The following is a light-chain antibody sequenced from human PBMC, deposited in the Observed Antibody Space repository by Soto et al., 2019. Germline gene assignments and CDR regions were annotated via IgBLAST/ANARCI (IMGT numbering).Light chain of an antibody. CDR1: QSISS. Sequence: EVVLTQSPATLSLSPGERATLSCRSSQSISSLAWYQQKPGQAPRLLIYDASNRATDIPARFSGGGSGTDFTLTISSLEPEAFAVYYCQQRGAFGQGTKVEI. CDR2: DAS. CDR3: QQRGA. J-gene: IGKJ2*01. V-gene: IGKV3-11*01.